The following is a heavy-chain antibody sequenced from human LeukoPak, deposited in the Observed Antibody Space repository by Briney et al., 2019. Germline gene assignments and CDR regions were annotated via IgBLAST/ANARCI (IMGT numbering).Heavy chain of an antibody. CDR1: GFTLSSYA. J-gene: IGHJ4*02. V-gene: IGHV3-23*01. Sequence: GGSLRLSCAASGFTLSSYAMSWVRQAPGKGLEWVSAISGSGGSTYYADSVKGRFTISRDNSKNTLYLQMNSLRAEDTAVYYCAHLSGTYYDFWSGPDYWGQGTLVTVSS. D-gene: IGHD3-3*01. CDR2: ISGSGGST. CDR3: AHLSGTYYDFWSGPDY.